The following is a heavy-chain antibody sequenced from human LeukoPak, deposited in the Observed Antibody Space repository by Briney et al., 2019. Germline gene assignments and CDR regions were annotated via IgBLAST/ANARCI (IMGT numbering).Heavy chain of an antibody. CDR1: GFTFSTYG. J-gene: IGHJ4*02. Sequence: GGSLRLSCAASGFTFSTYGMSWVRQAPGKGLEWVSVISGAGGSTYYADSLKGRFTISRDNSKNTLYLQMNSLRVEDTAIYYCAKRVAYSSGYYWDYWGQGTLVTVSP. D-gene: IGHD6-19*01. CDR3: AKRVAYSSGYYWDY. V-gene: IGHV3-23*01. CDR2: ISGAGGST.